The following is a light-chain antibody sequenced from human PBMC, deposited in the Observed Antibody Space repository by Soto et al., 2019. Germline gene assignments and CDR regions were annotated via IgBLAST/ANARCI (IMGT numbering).Light chain of an antibody. J-gene: IGKJ3*01. V-gene: IGKV3-20*01. CDR1: QSVSSSY. CDR3: QQYGSSLFT. CDR2: GAS. Sequence: EIVLTQSPGTLSLSPGERATLSCSASQSVSSSYLAWYQQKPGQAPRLLIYGASSRATGIPDRFSGSGSGTDFTLTTRRLEPEDFAVYYCQQYGSSLFTFGPGTKVHIK.